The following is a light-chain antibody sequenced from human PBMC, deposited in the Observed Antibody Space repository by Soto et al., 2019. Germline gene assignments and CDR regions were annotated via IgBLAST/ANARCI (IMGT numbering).Light chain of an antibody. CDR1: QSVSSSY. V-gene: IGKV3-20*01. CDR2: GAS. Sequence: EIVLTQSPGTLSLSPEERATLSCRASQSVSSSYVSWYQQKPGHATSLLIYGASRRATGIPDRFSGSGSGTDFTLTIRRLEPEDFAVYYCQQLGNSPWTFGQGTKVEIK. J-gene: IGKJ1*01. CDR3: QQLGNSPWT.